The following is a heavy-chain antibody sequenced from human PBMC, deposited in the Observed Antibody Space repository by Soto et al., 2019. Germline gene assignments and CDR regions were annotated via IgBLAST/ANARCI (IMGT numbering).Heavy chain of an antibody. D-gene: IGHD1-26*01. CDR1: CGPPHTSLYP. CDR2: VYYNGNT. V-gene: IGHV4-39*01. J-gene: IGHJ4*02. CDR3: ARLSGSYNDRYFDN. Sequence: PSETPSLPLHVACGPPHTSLYPWVLIPPPPGKGLEWIGNVYYNGNTYYNPSLKSRLTISVDTSNNQFSLKVKSVTAADTAVYYCARLSGSYNDRYFDNWGQGTLVTVSS.